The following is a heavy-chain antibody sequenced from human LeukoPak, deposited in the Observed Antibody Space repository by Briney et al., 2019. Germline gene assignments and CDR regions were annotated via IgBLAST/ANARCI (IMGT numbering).Heavy chain of an antibody. J-gene: IGHJ4*02. CDR1: GYSISSGYY. Sequence: PSETLSLTCTVSGYSISSGYYWGWIRQPPGKGLEWIGSIYHSGSTYYNPSLKSRVTISVDTSKNQFSLKLSSVTAADTAVYYCARGSGYDQYYFDYWGQGTLVTVSS. D-gene: IGHD5-12*01. CDR2: IYHSGST. CDR3: ARGSGYDQYYFDY. V-gene: IGHV4-38-2*02.